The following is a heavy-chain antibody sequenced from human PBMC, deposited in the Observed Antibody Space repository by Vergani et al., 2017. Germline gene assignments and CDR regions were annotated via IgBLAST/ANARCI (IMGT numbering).Heavy chain of an antibody. CDR2: IIPIIRLA. D-gene: IGHD6-19*01. Sequence: QVHLEQSGTEVKKPGSSVKVSCKVSGDIFNNYTVTWVRQAPGQGLEWMGGIIPIIRLATSAQKFQDRVKITGETSTNTVYMEMNNLRSEDTAVYYCARVSPGDNSGWEPFDYWGQGTLVTVSS. CDR1: GDIFNNYT. J-gene: IGHJ4*02. V-gene: IGHV1-69*02. CDR3: ARVSPGDNSGWEPFDY.